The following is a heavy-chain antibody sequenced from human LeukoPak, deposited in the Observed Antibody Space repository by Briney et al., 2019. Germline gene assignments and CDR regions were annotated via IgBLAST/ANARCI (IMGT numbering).Heavy chain of an antibody. J-gene: IGHJ3*02. CDR2: IYHSGRT. Sequence: SETLSLTCTVSGYSISSGYYWGWIRQPPGKGLEWIGSIYHSGRTFYNPSLKSRVTISVDTSKNQFSLKLSSVTAADTAVYYCARDRSSGCSGGSCYLDAFDIWGQGTMVTVSS. CDR1: GYSISSGYY. V-gene: IGHV4-38-2*02. CDR3: ARDRSSGCSGGSCYLDAFDI. D-gene: IGHD2-15*01.